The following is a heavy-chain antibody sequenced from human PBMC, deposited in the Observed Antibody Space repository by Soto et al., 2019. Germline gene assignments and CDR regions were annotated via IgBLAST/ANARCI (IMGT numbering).Heavy chain of an antibody. V-gene: IGHV3-30*18. D-gene: IGHD6-13*01. CDR1: GVTFNNYG. CDR3: AKDQGIAASHGID. J-gene: IGHJ3*01. CDR2: ISNDGSDK. Sequence: QVQLVESGGGVVQPGMSLRLSCAASGVTFNNYGMHWVRQAPGKGLEWVATISNDGSDKYYADSVKGRLTISRDNSKNTVYLQMNSLRAEDTAVYYCAKDQGIAASHGIDWDPGTMVTVSS.